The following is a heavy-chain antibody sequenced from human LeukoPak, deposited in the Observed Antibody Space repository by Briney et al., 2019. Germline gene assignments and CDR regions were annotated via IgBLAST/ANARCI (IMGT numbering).Heavy chain of an antibody. CDR2: ISYDGSKK. V-gene: IGHV3-30*02. CDR3: SQGLLS. CDR1: GFTFSSYG. Sequence: GGSLRLSCAASGFTFSSYGMHWVRQAPGKGLQWVAFISYDGSKKHCADSVQGRCTISRDNSKNTLSLQLNSLRPDDTAVSYCSQGLLSWGQGTLLTVSS. J-gene: IGHJ5*02.